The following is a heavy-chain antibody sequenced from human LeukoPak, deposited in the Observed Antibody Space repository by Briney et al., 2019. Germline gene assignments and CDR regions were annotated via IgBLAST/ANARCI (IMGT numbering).Heavy chain of an antibody. CDR3: ASFQYYDFWSGYPPSTGVYGMDV. D-gene: IGHD3-3*01. CDR1: GGTFISYA. J-gene: IGHJ6*02. V-gene: IGHV1-69*04. CDR2: IIPILGIA. Sequence: SVKVSCKASGGTFISYAISWVRQAPGQGLEWMGRIIPILGIANYAQKFQGRVTITADKSTSTAYMELSSLRSEDTAVYYCASFQYYDFWSGYPPSTGVYGMDVWGQGTTVTVSS.